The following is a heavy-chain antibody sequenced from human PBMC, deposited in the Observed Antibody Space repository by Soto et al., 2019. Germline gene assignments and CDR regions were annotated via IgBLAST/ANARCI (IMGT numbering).Heavy chain of an antibody. CDR1: GYTFTSYC. V-gene: IGHV1-18*04. D-gene: IGHD6-13*01. Sequence: ASVKVSCKASGYTFTSYCISWVRQAPGQGLEWMGWISAYNGNTNYAQKLQGRVTMTTDTSTSTAYMELRSLRSDDTAVYYCAREWEPVACASSSWYECYYGMDVWGQGTTVTVSS. J-gene: IGHJ6*02. CDR3: AREWEPVACASSSWYECYYGMDV. CDR2: ISAYNGNT.